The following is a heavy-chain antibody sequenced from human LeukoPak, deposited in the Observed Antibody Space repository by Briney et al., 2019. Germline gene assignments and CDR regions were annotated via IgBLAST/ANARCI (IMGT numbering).Heavy chain of an antibody. V-gene: IGHV5-51*01. J-gene: IGHJ2*01. D-gene: IGHD4-17*01. CDR2: IYPGDSDT. Sequence: GESLKISCKGSGYSFTSYWIGWVRQMPGKGLEWMGIIYPGDSDTRYSPSFQGQVTISADKSISTAYLQWSSLKASDTAMYYCARHVPTVTTWQPQNWYFDLWGRGTLVTVSS. CDR1: GYSFTSYW. CDR3: ARHVPTVTTWQPQNWYFDL.